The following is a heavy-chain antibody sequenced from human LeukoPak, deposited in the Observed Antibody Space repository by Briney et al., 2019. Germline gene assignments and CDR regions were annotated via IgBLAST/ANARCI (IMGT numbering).Heavy chain of an antibody. D-gene: IGHD3-3*01. CDR3: ARVDFWSASGMDV. J-gene: IGHJ6*02. Sequence: PGGSLRLSCAASGFTFSTYDMHWGRQGPGKGLEWVSVIGTAGDTYYAGSVKGRFTISRENAKNSLYLQMNSLRAGDTAVYYCARVDFWSASGMDVWGQGTTVTVSS. CDR2: IGTAGDT. CDR1: GFTFSTYD. V-gene: IGHV3-13*01.